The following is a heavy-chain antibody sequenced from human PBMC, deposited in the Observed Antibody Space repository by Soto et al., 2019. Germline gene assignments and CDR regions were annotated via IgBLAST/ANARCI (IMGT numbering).Heavy chain of an antibody. CDR1: GGSFSGYY. D-gene: IGHD2-8*01. Sequence: PSETLSLTCAVYGGSFSGYYWSWIRQPPGKGLEWIGEINHSGSTNYNPSLKSRVTISVDTSKNRFSLKLSSVTAADTAVYYCARGHGYCTNGVCYINWFDPWGQGTLVTVSS. CDR2: INHSGST. CDR3: ARGHGYCTNGVCYINWFDP. V-gene: IGHV4-34*01. J-gene: IGHJ5*02.